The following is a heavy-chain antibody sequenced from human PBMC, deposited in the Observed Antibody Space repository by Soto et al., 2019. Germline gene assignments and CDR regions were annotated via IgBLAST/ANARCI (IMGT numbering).Heavy chain of an antibody. CDR3: ARQGQLGVD. J-gene: IGHJ4*02. Sequence: SETLSLTCTVSGGSISSSSYYWGWIRQPPGKGLEWIGSIYYSGSTYYNPSLKSRVTISVDTSKNQFSLKLSSVTAADTAVYYCARQGQLGVDWGQGTLVTVSS. CDR2: IYYSGST. D-gene: IGHD7-27*01. V-gene: IGHV4-39*01. CDR1: GGSISSSSYY.